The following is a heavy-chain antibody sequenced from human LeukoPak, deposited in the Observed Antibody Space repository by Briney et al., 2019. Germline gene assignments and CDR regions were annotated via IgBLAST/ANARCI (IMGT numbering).Heavy chain of an antibody. D-gene: IGHD2-15*01. CDR2: IYYSGST. J-gene: IGHJ4*02. CDR1: GGSLSGYY. V-gene: IGHV4-59*08. Sequence: SETLSLTRTVSGGSLSGYYWSWIRQPPGKGLEYIGHIYYSGSTNYNPSLESRVTILVDTSKNQFSLRLSSVTAADTALYYCARRGYCSGGSCYSFGLWGQGTLVTVSS. CDR3: ARRGYCSGGSCYSFGL.